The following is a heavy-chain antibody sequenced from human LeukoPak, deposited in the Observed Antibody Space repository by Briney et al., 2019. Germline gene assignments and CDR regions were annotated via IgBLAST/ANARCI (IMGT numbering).Heavy chain of an antibody. D-gene: IGHD5-12*01. CDR1: GGSISSYY. V-gene: IGHV4-59*08. CDR2: IYYSGST. CDR3: ARLARRGFEHFQH. Sequence: SETLSLTCTVSGGSISSYYWSWIRQPPGKGLEWIGYIYYSGSTNYNPSLKSRVTISVDTSKNQFSLKLSSVTAADTAVYYCARLARRGFEHFQHWGQGTLVTVSS. J-gene: IGHJ1*01.